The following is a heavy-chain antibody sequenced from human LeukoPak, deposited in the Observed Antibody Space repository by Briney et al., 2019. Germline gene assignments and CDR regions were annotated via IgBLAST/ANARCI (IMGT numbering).Heavy chain of an antibody. CDR1: GGSISSGSYY. D-gene: IGHD3-22*01. J-gene: IGHJ5*02. Sequence: SETLSLTCTVSGGSISSGSYYWSWIRQPAGKGLEWIGRIYTSGSTNYNPSLKSRVTISVDTSKNQFSLKLSSVTAADTAVYYCARTYDSSGYYPYNWFDPWGQGTLVTVSS. V-gene: IGHV4-61*02. CDR3: ARTYDSSGYYPYNWFDP. CDR2: IYTSGST.